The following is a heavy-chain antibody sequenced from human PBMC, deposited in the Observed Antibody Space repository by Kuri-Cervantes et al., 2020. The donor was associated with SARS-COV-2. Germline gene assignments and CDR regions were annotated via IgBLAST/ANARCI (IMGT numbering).Heavy chain of an antibody. D-gene: IGHD2-8*02. CDR3: ARDTGGTMIYYYSYYGMDV. V-gene: IGHV3-7*01. J-gene: IGHJ6*02. CDR1: GFTFSSYA. Sequence: GGSLRLSCAASGFTFSSYAMHWVRQAPGRGLEWVANIKQDGSEKYYVDSVKGRFTISRDNAKNSLYLQMNSLRAEDTAVYYCARDTGGTMIYYYSYYGMDVWGQGTTVTVSS. CDR2: IKQDGSEK.